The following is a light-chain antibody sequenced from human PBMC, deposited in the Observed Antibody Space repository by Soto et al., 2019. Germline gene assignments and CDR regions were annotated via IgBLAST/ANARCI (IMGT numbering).Light chain of an antibody. CDR3: QQYNNWPWT. J-gene: IGKJ1*01. CDR1: QNLRSS. Sequence: VMTQSPATLSVCPGERATLSCRASQNLRSSLAWYQQKPGQAPRLLIYGASTRATGIPARFSGSGSGTEFTLTISSLQSEDFAVYYCQQYNNWPWTFGQGTKVDI. CDR2: GAS. V-gene: IGKV3-15*01.